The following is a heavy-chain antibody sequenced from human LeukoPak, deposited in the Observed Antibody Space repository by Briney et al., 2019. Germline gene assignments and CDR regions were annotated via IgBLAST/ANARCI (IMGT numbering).Heavy chain of an antibody. V-gene: IGHV3-30-3*01. CDR1: GFTFSSYA. D-gene: IGHD6-13*01. CDR2: ISYDGSNK. Sequence: PGRSLRLSRAASGFTFSSYAMHWVRQAPGKGLEWVAVISYDGSNKYYADSVKGRFTISRDNSKNTLYLQMNSLRAEDTAVYYCARQTGYSTWNGMDVWGQGTTVTVSS. CDR3: ARQTGYSTWNGMDV. J-gene: IGHJ6*02.